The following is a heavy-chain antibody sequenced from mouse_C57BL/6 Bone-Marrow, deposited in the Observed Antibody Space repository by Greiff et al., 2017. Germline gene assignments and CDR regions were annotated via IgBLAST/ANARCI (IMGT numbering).Heavy chain of an antibody. J-gene: IGHJ2*01. CDR3: ARSVYGSSFDY. CDR1: GYTFTSYW. D-gene: IGHD1-1*01. V-gene: IGHV1-53*01. Sequence: QVQLQQPGSELVKPGASVKLSCKASGYTFTSYWMHWVKQRPGQGLEWIGNINPSNGGTNYNEKFKSKATLTVDNSSSTAYMQLSCRTSEYSAVFYCARSVYGSSFDYWGQGTTLTVSS. CDR2: INPSNGGT.